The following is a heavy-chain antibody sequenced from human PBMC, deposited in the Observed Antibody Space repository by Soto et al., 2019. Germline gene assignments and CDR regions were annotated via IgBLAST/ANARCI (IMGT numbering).Heavy chain of an antibody. CDR2: IIPIFGPA. CDR1: GGTLSRSA. CDR3: GTGSSWTKVES. Sequence: QVQLVQSGAEVKKPGSSVKVSCTASGGTLSRSAISWVRQAPGQGLEWMGGIIPIFGPAIYAQKFRGRVSIIADESTRTAYMEMSILRSEDTAVYYCGTGSSWTKVESWGQGTLVTVSS. D-gene: IGHD6-13*01. V-gene: IGHV1-69*01. J-gene: IGHJ4*02.